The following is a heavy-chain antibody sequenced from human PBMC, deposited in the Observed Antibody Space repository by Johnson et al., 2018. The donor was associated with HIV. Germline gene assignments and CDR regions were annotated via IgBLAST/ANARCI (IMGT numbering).Heavy chain of an antibody. CDR2: IYSGGST. Sequence: VQLVESGGGLVQPGGSLRLSCAASGFTVSSNYMSWVRQAPGKGLEWVSVIYSGGSTYYADSVKGRFTISRDNSKNTLYLQMNSLRAEDTAVYYCARDQSGNYYNFWSGYFNAFDIWVQGTMVTVSS. D-gene: IGHD3-3*01. V-gene: IGHV3-66*01. J-gene: IGHJ3*02. CDR3: ARDQSGNYYNFWSGYFNAFDI. CDR1: GFTVSSNY.